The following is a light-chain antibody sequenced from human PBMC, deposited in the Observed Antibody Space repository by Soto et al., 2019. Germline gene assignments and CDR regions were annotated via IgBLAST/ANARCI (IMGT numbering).Light chain of an antibody. CDR3: SSYAGRNRMV. CDR2: EVS. CDR1: SSDVGGYNY. J-gene: IGLJ2*01. Sequence: QSALTQPPSASGSPGQSVTISCTGTSSDVGGYNYVSWYQQHPGKAPKLMIYEVSKRPSGVPDRFSGSKSGNTPSLTVSGLQDEAEDDYCCSSYAGRNRMVFGGGTQLTVL. V-gene: IGLV2-8*01.